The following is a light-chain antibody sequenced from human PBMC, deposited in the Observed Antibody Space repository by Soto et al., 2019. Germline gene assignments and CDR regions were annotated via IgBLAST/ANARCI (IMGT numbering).Light chain of an antibody. CDR2: LGS. J-gene: IGKJ5*01. V-gene: IGKV2-28*01. CDR1: QSLVYSDGYNY. CDR3: MQALQTLT. Sequence: DVVMTQSPLSLPVTLGQPSSISCRSXQSLVYSDGYNYLDWYLRKPGQSPQLLIYLGSNRSSGVPDRFSGSGSGTDFTLKINRVEAEDVGVYYCMQALQTLTFGQGTRLEIK.